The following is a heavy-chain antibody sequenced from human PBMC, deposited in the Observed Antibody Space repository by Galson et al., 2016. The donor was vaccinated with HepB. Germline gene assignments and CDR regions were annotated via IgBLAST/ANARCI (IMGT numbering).Heavy chain of an antibody. V-gene: IGHV3-30*18. Sequence: SLRLSCAASGFTFSDHAMHWVRQAPGKGLEWVAVITFDGSDKYYATSVEGRFTISRDNSKNTLYLQMNSLRVEDTALYYCAKDPGHFVRGWYMDKWGQGVLVTVSS. CDR3: AKDPGHFVRGWYMDK. J-gene: IGHJ4*02. CDR1: GFTFSDHA. D-gene: IGHD6-19*01. CDR2: ITFDGSDK.